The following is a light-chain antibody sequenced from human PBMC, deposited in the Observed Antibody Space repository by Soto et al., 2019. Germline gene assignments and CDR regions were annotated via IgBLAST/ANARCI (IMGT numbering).Light chain of an antibody. Sequence: SYELTQPSSVSVSPGQTARISCSGDVLEKRDARWFQQRPGQAPVLLIYKDSERPSGILERFSGSRSGTTVTLAISGAQVEDEADYYCSCVADYTWVFGGGTQLTVL. V-gene: IGLV3-27*01. J-gene: IGLJ3*02. CDR3: SCVADYTWV. CDR2: KDS. CDR1: VLEKRD.